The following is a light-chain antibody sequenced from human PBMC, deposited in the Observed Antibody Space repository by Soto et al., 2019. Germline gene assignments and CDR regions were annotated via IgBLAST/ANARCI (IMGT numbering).Light chain of an antibody. CDR3: SSYTRSSTYV. CDR2: EVT. CDR1: SSDAGAYDY. J-gene: IGLJ1*01. Sequence: QSVLTQPASVSASPGQSIAISCSGTSSDAGAYDYVSWYQHHPGKAPKLIIYEVTYRPSGVSNRFSASKSGNTASLTISGLQAEDEADYYCSSYTRSSTYVFGTGTKLTVL. V-gene: IGLV2-14*01.